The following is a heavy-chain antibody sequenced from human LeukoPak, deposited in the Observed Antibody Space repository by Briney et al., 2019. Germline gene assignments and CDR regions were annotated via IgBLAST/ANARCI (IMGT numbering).Heavy chain of an antibody. Sequence: PGASLRLSSAASGFTFSSYVMTWVRQAPGKGLEWVSGISGSGSTTYYADSVKGRFTISRDNSKNTLYLQMNSLRGEDTAVYYCAKDPFPLRWGQGTLVTVSS. CDR1: GFTFSSYV. CDR2: ISGSGSTT. V-gene: IGHV3-23*01. CDR3: AKDPFPLR. J-gene: IGHJ4*02.